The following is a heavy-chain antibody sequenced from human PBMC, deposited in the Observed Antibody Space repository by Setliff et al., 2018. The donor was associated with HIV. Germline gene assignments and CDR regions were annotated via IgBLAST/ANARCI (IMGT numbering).Heavy chain of an antibody. D-gene: IGHD3-10*01. J-gene: IGHJ4*02. Sequence: PGESLKISCKGSGYSFTSYWIAWLRQMPGKGLECMGIIYPGDSDTRYSPSFQGQVTISGDKSISTAYLQWSSLKSSDTAMYYCARHGQYGSGSYYNRPFDFWGQGTLVTGS. CDR3: ARHGQYGSGSYYNRPFDF. V-gene: IGHV5-51*01. CDR1: GYSFTSYW. CDR2: IYPGDSDT.